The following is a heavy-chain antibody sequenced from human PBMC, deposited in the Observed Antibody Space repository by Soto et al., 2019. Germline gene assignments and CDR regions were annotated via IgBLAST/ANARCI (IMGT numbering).Heavy chain of an antibody. CDR2: VYSTGGT. D-gene: IGHD1-26*01. Sequence: PSETLSLTCNVSGDSVGRFYWSWIRQSAGKGLEWIGRVYSTGGTAYNPALEGRVTISLDRSHNHFSLEMNSVTAADTGVYFCARDLSGTGLDVWGRGTTVTVSS. V-gene: IGHV4-4*07. CDR1: GDSVGRFY. J-gene: IGHJ6*02. CDR3: ARDLSGTGLDV.